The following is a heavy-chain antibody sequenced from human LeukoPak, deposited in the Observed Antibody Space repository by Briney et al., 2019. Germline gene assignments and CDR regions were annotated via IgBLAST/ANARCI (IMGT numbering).Heavy chain of an antibody. D-gene: IGHD3-10*01. CDR2: ISPSGHST. J-gene: IGHJ5*02. Sequence: PGGSLRLSCAASGFTFSSYTMNWVRQAPGKGLEWVSSISPSGHSTWNADSVKGRFTISRDNAKNSLYLQMNSPRAEDTAIYYCGRDFVGESGAGGPWGQGTLITVSS. V-gene: IGHV3-21*01. CDR1: GFTFSSYT. CDR3: GRDFVGESGAGGP.